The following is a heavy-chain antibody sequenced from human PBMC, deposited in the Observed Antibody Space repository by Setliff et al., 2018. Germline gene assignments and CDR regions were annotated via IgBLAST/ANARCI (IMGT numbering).Heavy chain of an antibody. CDR3: RVWIGDLSRDF. D-gene: IGHD3-10*01. J-gene: IGHJ4*02. V-gene: IGHV3-53*01. Sequence: GGSLRLSCAASGFTVSSNDMSWVRQAPGKGLEWIALLYGGGNTFYADSVKGRFTISRDNSKNTIDLQVNSLRAEDTAVYYCRVWIGDLSRDFWGRGTLVTVSS. CDR2: LYGGGNT. CDR1: GFTVSSND.